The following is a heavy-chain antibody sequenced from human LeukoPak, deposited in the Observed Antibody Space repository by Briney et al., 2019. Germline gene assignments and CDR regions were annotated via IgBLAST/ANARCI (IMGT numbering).Heavy chain of an antibody. Sequence: PGGSLRLSCAASGFTFSSFWMNWVRQAPGKGLEWVANIKEDGSEKYYVDSVKGRFTISRDNAKNSLYLQMNSLRAEDTAVYYCARVAKSIFGVVIRGRGSLDYWGQGTLVTVSS. D-gene: IGHD3-3*01. CDR3: ARVAKSIFGVVIRGRGSLDY. J-gene: IGHJ4*02. CDR2: IKEDGSEK. V-gene: IGHV3-7*01. CDR1: GFTFSSFW.